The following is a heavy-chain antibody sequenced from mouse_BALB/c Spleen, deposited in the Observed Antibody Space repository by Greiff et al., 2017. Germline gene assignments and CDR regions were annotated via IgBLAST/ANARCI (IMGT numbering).Heavy chain of an antibody. V-gene: IGHV6-6*02. J-gene: IGHJ3*01. CDR1: GFTFSNYW. D-gene: IGHD4-1*01. Sequence: EVKVEESGGGLVQPGGSMKLSCVASGFTFSNYWMNWVRQSPEKGLEWVAEIRLKSNNYATHYAESVKGRFTISRDDSKSSVYLQMNNLRAEDTGIYYCTPQLGRAWFAYWGQGTLVTVSA. CDR3: TPQLGRAWFAY. CDR2: IRLKSNNYAT.